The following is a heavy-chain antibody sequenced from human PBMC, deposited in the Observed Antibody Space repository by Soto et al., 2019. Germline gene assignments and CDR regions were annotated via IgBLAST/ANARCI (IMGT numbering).Heavy chain of an antibody. Sequence: PGGSLRLSCAASGFTFSDYNMNLIRQSPGKGLEWVSSITSTSSFANYADSVKGRFTISRDNTRKSLYLQMNSLRAEDTAVYYCEKDRNSFYDSSGYTPFDYWRQGIMFTVSS. CDR1: GFTFSDYN. D-gene: IGHD3-22*01. J-gene: IGHJ4*02. CDR2: ITSTSSFA. V-gene: IGHV3-11*06. CDR3: EKDRNSFYDSSGYTPFDY.